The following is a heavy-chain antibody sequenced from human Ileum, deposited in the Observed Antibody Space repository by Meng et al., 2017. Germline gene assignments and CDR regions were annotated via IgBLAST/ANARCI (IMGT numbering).Heavy chain of an antibody. CDR2: SYYDGSS. J-gene: IGHJ4*02. D-gene: IGHD5/OR15-5a*01. CDR3: TRGGFGYSVPFDF. CDR1: GASLSTGGYY. V-gene: IGHV4-31*03. Sequence: QVQLQESGPGLVKPSQTLSLTCRVSGASLSTGGYYWGWIRQQPGKGLEWIGYSYYDGSSYYNPSLKSRPIISLDASKSQFSLRLTSMTAADMAIYYCTRGGFGYSVPFDFWGQGTLVTVSS.